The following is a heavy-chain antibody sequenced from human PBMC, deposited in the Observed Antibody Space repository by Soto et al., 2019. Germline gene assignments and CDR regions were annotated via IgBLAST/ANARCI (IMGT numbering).Heavy chain of an antibody. CDR1: GRSFSGYY. CDR2: INHSGST. V-gene: IGHV4-34*01. J-gene: IGHJ6*02. Sequence: SETLSLTCAVYGRSFSGYYWSWIRQPPGKGLEWIGEINHSGSTNYNPSLKSRVTISVDTSKNQFSLNLSSVTAADTAVYYCARRLDVWRQGTTVTVSS. CDR3: ARRLDV.